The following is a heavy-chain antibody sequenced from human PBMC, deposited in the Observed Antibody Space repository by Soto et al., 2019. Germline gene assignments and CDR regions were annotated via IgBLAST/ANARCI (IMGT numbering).Heavy chain of an antibody. CDR1: GGSISSSSYF. Sequence: SETLSLTCTVSGGSISSSSYFWGWIRQPPGKGLEWIGSIYYSGSTNYNPSLKSRVTISVDTSKNQFSLKLSSVTAADTAVYYCARHTVVVVAATQNWFDPWGQGTLVTVSS. CDR2: IYYSGST. D-gene: IGHD2-15*01. V-gene: IGHV4-39*01. J-gene: IGHJ5*02. CDR3: ARHTVVVVAATQNWFDP.